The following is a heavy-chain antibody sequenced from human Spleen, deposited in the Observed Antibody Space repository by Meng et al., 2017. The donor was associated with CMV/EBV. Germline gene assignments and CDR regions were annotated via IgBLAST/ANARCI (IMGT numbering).Heavy chain of an antibody. D-gene: IGHD2-2*01. J-gene: IGHJ6*02. Sequence: GESLKISCAASGFTFNSYGIHWVRQAPGKGLEWVAFIRHDGSNKYYPGSVKGRFTISRDTSKNTVYLQMNSLRAEDTAVYYCASLCSSTSCLYYGMDVWGQGTTVTVSS. CDR1: GFTFNSYG. CDR3: ASLCSSTSCLYYGMDV. CDR2: IRHDGSNK. V-gene: IGHV3-30*02.